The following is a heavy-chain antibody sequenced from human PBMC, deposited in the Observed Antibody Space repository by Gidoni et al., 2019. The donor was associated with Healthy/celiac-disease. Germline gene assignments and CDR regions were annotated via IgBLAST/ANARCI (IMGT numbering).Heavy chain of an antibody. V-gene: IGHV3-33*08. J-gene: IGHJ5*02. CDR3: ARDSHPNFSSGWYASGFDP. CDR1: GFTFSSYG. Sequence: QVQLVESGGGVVQPGRSLRLSCAASGFTFSSYGMHWVRQAPGKGLEWVAVIWYDGSNKYYADSVKGRFTISRDNSKNTLYLQMNSLRAEDTAVYYCARDSHPNFSSGWYASGFDPWGQGTLVTVSS. D-gene: IGHD6-19*01. CDR2: IWYDGSNK.